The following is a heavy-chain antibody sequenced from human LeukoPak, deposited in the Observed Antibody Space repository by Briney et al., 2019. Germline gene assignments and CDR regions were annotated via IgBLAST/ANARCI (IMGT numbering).Heavy chain of an antibody. Sequence: ASVKVSCKASGYTFTSYDINWVRQATGQGPEWMGWMNPNSGNTGYAQKFQGRVTMTRNTSISTAYMELSSLRSEDTAVYYCARGSWTRTWFDPWGQGTLVTVSS. V-gene: IGHV1-8*01. CDR1: GYTFTSYD. CDR3: ARGSWTRTWFDP. D-gene: IGHD1-1*01. CDR2: MNPNSGNT. J-gene: IGHJ5*02.